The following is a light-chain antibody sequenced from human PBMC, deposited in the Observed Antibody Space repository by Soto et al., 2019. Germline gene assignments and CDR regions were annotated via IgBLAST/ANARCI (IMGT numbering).Light chain of an antibody. CDR1: QSISTS. J-gene: IGKJ4*01. CDR2: KAS. Sequence: DIQMTQSPSTLSASVGDRVTITCRASQSISTSLAWYQQKAGKAPKLLIYKASTLETGVPSRFSGSGSGTQFTLTISSLQPDDFATYFCQQYNTYVLTFGGGTKVEIK. CDR3: QQYNTYVLT. V-gene: IGKV1-5*03.